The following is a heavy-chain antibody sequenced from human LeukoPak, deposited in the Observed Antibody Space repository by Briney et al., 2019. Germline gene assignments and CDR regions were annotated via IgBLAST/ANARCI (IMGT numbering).Heavy chain of an antibody. J-gene: IGHJ5*02. Sequence: SETLSLTCTVSGGSISSHYWSWIRQPPGKGLEWIGYIYYSGSTYYNPSLKSRVTISVDTSKNQFSLKLSSVTAADTAVYYCARECSRGWLDWKDWFDPWGQGTLVTVSS. D-gene: IGHD6-19*01. CDR1: GGSISSHY. CDR2: IYYSGST. CDR3: ARECSRGWLDWKDWFDP. V-gene: IGHV4-59*11.